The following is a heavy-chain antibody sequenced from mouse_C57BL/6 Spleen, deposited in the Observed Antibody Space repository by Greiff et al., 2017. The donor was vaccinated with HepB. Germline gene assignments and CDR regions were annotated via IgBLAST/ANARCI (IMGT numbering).Heavy chain of an antibody. J-gene: IGHJ1*03. D-gene: IGHD1-1*01. CDR3: TTTPYGSSYGYFDV. V-gene: IGHV14-4*01. CDR2: IDPENGDT. CDR1: GFNIKDDY. Sequence: EVHLVESGAELVRPGASVKLSCTASGFNIKDDYMHWVKQRPEQGLEWIGWIDPENGDTEYASKFQGKATITADTSSNTAYLQLSSLTSEDTAVYYCTTTPYGSSYGYFDVWGTGTTVTVSS.